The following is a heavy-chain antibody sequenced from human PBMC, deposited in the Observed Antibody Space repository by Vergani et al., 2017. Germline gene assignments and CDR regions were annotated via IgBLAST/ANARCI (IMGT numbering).Heavy chain of an antibody. CDR1: GITLSSYA. CDR2: ISGSGGRT. D-gene: IGHD5-12*01. CDR3: AKGLGDSGYDGDFDY. J-gene: IGHJ4*02. Sequence: EVQLLESGGGLVQPGGSLRLSCAASGITLSSYAMNWVRQAPGKGLEWVSTISGSGGRTYYADSVKGRFTISRDNSKNTLYLQMNSLRAEDTAVYYCAKGLGDSGYDGDFDYWGQGTLVTVSS. V-gene: IGHV3-23*01.